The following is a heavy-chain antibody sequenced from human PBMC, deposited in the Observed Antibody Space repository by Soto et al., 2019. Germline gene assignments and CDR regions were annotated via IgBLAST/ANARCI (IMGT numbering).Heavy chain of an antibody. V-gene: IGHV3-23*01. J-gene: IGHJ3*02. Sequence: GGSLRLSCAASGFTFSSYAMSWVRQAPGKGLEWVSAISGSGGSTYYADSVKGRFTISRDNSKNTLYLQMNSLRAEDTAVYYCAKDRESAGLMITYTSDAFDIWGQGTMVTVSS. CDR2: ISGSGGST. D-gene: IGHD3-16*01. CDR3: AKDRESAGLMITYTSDAFDI. CDR1: GFTFSSYA.